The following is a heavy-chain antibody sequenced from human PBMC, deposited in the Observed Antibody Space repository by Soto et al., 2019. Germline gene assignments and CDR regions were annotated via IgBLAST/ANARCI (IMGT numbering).Heavy chain of an antibody. V-gene: IGHV3-30*18. D-gene: IGHD3-10*01. Sequence: PGGSLRLSCAASGFTFSSYGMHWVRQAPGKGLEWVAVISYDGSNKYYADSVKGRFTISRDNSKNTLYLQMNSLRAEDTAVYYCAKTRLELLWFGEPMDVWGQGTTVTVSS. CDR2: ISYDGSNK. J-gene: IGHJ6*02. CDR3: AKTRLELLWFGEPMDV. CDR1: GFTFSSYG.